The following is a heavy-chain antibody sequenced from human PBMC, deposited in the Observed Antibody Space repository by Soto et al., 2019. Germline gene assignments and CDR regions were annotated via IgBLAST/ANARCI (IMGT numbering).Heavy chain of an antibody. CDR2: IWKDGSNE. Sequence: QVQLVESGGGVVQPGRSLRLSCVASGFTFSTYGMHWVRQAPGKGLEWVAIIWKDGSNEKYADSVKGRFTISRDNSKNTLYLQMNSLSAEDTAVYYCARDLRTYGWFVPWGQGTLVTVSS. V-gene: IGHV3-33*01. CDR1: GFTFSTYG. D-gene: IGHD3-16*01. CDR3: ARDLRTYGWFVP. J-gene: IGHJ5*02.